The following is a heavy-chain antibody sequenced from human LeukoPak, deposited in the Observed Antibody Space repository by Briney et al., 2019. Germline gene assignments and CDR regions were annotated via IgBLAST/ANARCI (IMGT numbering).Heavy chain of an antibody. D-gene: IGHD6-19*01. CDR1: GYTFTRYY. V-gene: IGHV1-46*01. Sequence: ASVKVSCKASGYTFTRYYMHWVGQAPGQGLEWMGIINPSGGSARYAQKFQGRVTMTRDTSTSTVYMEVSSLRSEDTAVYYCARGYSSGWYDYWGQGTLVTVSS. CDR3: ARGYSSGWYDY. J-gene: IGHJ4*02. CDR2: INPSGGSA.